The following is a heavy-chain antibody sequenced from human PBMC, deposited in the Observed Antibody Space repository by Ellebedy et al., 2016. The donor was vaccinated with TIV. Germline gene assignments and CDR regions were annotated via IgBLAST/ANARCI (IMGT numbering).Heavy chain of an antibody. J-gene: IGHJ4*02. D-gene: IGHD2-2*02. V-gene: IGHV3-74*01. Sequence: GGSLRLSCAASGFAFSGYYMHWVRQVPGKGLVWVSRLNTDGSSSSYADSVEGRFTISRDNSKNTLYLQMNSLRGEDTAVYYCVKGRSAIAEYWGQGTLVTVSS. CDR1: GFAFSGYY. CDR2: LNTDGSSS. CDR3: VKGRSAIAEY.